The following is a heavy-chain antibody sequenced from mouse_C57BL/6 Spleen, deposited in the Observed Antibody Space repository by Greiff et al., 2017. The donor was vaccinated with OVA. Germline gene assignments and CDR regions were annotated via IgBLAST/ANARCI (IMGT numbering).Heavy chain of an antibody. D-gene: IGHD2-5*01. CDR3: ARWNSNIHYFDY. Sequence: QVQLQQPGTELVKPGASVKLSCKASGYTFTSYWMHWVKQRPGQGLEWIGNINPSNGGTNYNEKFKSKATLTVDKSSSTAYMQLSSLPSEDSAVYYCARWNSNIHYFDYWGQGTTLTVSS. CDR2: INPSNGGT. V-gene: IGHV1-53*01. J-gene: IGHJ2*01. CDR1: GYTFTSYW.